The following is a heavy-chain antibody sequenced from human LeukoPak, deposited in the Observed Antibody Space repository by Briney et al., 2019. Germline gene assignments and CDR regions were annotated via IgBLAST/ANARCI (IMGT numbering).Heavy chain of an antibody. CDR1: GGSISSYY. CDR2: IYYSGST. J-gene: IGHJ6*02. V-gene: IGHV4-59*01. Sequence: PLETLSLTCTVSGGSISSYYWSWIRQPPGKGLEWIGYIYYSGSTNYNPSLKSRVTISVDTSKNQFSLKLSSVTAADTAVYYCATGRTYYYDSSGYQQGYYYYYGMDVWGQGTTVTVSS. CDR3: ATGRTYYYDSSGYQQGYYYYYGMDV. D-gene: IGHD3-22*01.